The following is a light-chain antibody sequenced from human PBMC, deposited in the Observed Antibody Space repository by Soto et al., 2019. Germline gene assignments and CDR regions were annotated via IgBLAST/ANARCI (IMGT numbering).Light chain of an antibody. CDR2: GAS. V-gene: IGKV3-20*01. CDR3: QQYGSSPIT. J-gene: IGKJ5*01. Sequence: IPPPHALVVSPRERATLSCRTSQSVSNNYLAWYQQKPGQAPRLLIYGASNRATGIPDRSSGSGSGTDFTLTISRLEPEDVVVYYCQQYGSSPITFGQGTRLEIK. CDR1: QSVSNNY.